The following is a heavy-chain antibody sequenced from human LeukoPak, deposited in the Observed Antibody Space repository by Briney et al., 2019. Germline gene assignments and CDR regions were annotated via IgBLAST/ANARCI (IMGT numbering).Heavy chain of an antibody. J-gene: IGHJ5*02. CDR2: IYYSGST. Sequence: SETLSLTCTVSGGSISSYYWSWIRQPPGKGLEWIGYIYYSGSTNYNPSLKSRVTISVDTSKNQFSLKLSSVTAADMAVYYCARDGGSMGWFDPWGQGTLVTVSS. CDR3: ARDGGSMGWFDP. CDR1: GGSISSYY. D-gene: IGHD2-15*01. V-gene: IGHV4-59*12.